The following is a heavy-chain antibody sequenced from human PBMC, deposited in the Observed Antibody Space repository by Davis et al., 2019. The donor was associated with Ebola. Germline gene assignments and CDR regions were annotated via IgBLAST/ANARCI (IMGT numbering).Heavy chain of an antibody. CDR3: ARDSYTIFGVAQHSPSMDV. CDR1: GGSISSYY. V-gene: IGHV4-59*01. CDR2: IYYSGST. Sequence: MPGGSLRLSCTVSGGSISSYYWNWIRQPPGKGLEWIGYIYYSGSTNYNPSLKSRVTISVDTSKNQFSLKLSSVTAADTAVYYCARDSYTIFGVAQHSPSMDVWGQGTTVTVSS. J-gene: IGHJ6*02. D-gene: IGHD3-3*01.